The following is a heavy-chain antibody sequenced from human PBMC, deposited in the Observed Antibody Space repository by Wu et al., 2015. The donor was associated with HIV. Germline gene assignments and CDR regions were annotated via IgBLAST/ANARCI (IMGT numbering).Heavy chain of an antibody. CDR2: INPRENRV. CDR1: GYNFTNYY. J-gene: IGHJ3*02. V-gene: IGHV1-46*03. Sequence: QVQLVQSGAVVKRPGASVRISCKTSGYNFTNYYMHWVRQAPGQGPEWMGVINPRENRVSYSQKFQGRVTMTRDTSTSTLYMELSSLTAEDTAVYYCASRIGRTGNMEAFGIWGQRDTGHRLF. CDR3: ASRIGRTGNMEAFGI. D-gene: IGHD1-1*01.